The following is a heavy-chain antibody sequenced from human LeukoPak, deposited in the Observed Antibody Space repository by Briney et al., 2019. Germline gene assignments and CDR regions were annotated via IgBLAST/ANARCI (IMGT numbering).Heavy chain of an antibody. CDR3: AGAPVNPYYFYY. Sequence: GGSLTLLCGPCGFTVSSNYMSWVRQATGKGLEWVSVIYSGGSTYYADSVKGRVTISRDNSNNTRYLQMNSLRAEDTVVYNCAGAPVNPYYFYYWGQGTLVTVSS. CDR2: IYSGGST. D-gene: IGHD4-17*01. V-gene: IGHV3-66*01. CDR1: GFTVSSNY. J-gene: IGHJ4*02.